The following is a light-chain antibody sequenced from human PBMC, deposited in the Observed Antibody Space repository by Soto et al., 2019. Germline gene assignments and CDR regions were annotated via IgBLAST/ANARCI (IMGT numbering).Light chain of an antibody. Sequence: DIVMTQSPDSLAVSLGERATVNCKSSQSVLYSSDNKSYLAWYQQKPGQPPKLLIYWASTRESGVPDRFSGSGSGTDFTLTISSLQAEDVAIYYCQQYYITPITFGQGTRLEIK. J-gene: IGKJ5*01. CDR3: QQYYITPIT. CDR2: WAS. CDR1: QSVLYSSDNKSY. V-gene: IGKV4-1*01.